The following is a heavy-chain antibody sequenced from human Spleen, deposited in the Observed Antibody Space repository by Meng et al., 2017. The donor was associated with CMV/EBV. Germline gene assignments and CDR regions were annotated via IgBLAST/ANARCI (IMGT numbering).Heavy chain of an antibody. D-gene: IGHD4-11*01. CDR2: IIPILAIT. J-gene: IGHJ6*02. CDR1: GGTFSSYA. CDR3: ARGVVTTALYYYYYGMDV. Sequence: SVKVSCKASGGTFSSYAIAWVRQAPGQGLEWMGGIIPILAITYYAQKFQGRVTITADESTSTAYMELSSLRSEDTAVYYCARGVVTTALYYYYYGMDVWGQGTTVTVSS. V-gene: IGHV1-69*10.